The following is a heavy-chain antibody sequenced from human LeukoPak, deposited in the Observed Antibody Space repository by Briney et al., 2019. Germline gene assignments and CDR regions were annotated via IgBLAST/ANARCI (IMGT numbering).Heavy chain of an antibody. CDR3: ARGATRGRYFDWSLRAHFDY. J-gene: IGHJ4*02. D-gene: IGHD3-9*01. CDR2: ISSSSSYI. CDR1: GFTFSSYS. V-gene: IGHV3-21*01. Sequence: GGSLRLSCAASGFTFSSYSMNWVRQAPGKGLEGVSSISSSSSYIYYADSVKGRFTISRDNAKNSLYLQMNSLRAEDTAVYYCARGATRGRYFDWSLRAHFDYWGQGTLVTVSS.